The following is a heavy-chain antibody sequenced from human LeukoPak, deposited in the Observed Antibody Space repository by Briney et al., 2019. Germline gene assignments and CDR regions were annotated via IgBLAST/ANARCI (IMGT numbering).Heavy chain of an antibody. CDR1: GFTFSSYG. CDR3: ARSGPSDSYDYYGMDV. V-gene: IGHV3-30*13. J-gene: IGHJ6*02. Sequence: PGGSLRLSCAASGFTFSSYGMNWVRQAPGKGLEWVAFISYNGNNKYYADSVEGRVTISRDDSKNRLYLQMNSLRAEDTAVYYCARSGPSDSYDYYGMDVWGQGTTVTVSS. D-gene: IGHD2-21*02. CDR2: ISYNGNNK.